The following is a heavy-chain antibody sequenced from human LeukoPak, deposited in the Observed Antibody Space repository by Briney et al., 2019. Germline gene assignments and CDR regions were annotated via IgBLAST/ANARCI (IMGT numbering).Heavy chain of an antibody. CDR2: IYYSGST. J-gene: IGHJ4*02. V-gene: IGHV4-59*01. D-gene: IGHD5-18*01. CDR3: ARSGYSYGYDDFDY. Sequence: SETLSLTCTVSGGSISSYYWSWIRQPPGKGLEWIGYIYYSGSTNYNPSLKSRVTISVDTSKNQFSLKLSSVTAADTAVYYCARSGYSYGYDDFDYWGQGTLVTVSS. CDR1: GGSISSYY.